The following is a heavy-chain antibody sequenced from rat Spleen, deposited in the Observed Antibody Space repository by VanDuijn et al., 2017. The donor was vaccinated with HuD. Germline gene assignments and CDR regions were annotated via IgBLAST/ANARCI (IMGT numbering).Heavy chain of an antibody. CDR2: ISYDGRRI. D-gene: IGHD5-1*01. Sequence: EVQLAESGGGLVQPGRSLKLSCAASGFTFSNYGMAWVRQAPTKGLEWVATISYDGRRIYYRDSVKGRFTISRENAKSTLYLQMGSLRSEHTATYYCARNKANWVDYWGQGVIVTVSS. CDR1: GFTFSNYG. V-gene: IGHV5-29*01. CDR3: ARNKANWVDY. J-gene: IGHJ2*01.